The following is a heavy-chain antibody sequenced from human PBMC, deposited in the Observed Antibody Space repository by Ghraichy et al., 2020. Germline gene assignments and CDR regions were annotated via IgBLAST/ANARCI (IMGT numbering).Heavy chain of an antibody. Sequence: SVKVSCKASGGTFSSYAISWVRQAPGPGLEWMGGIIPIFGTANYAQKFQGRVTITADESTSTAYMELSSLRSEDTAVYYCARTAGYSSSWYWFDPWGQGTLVTVSS. CDR2: IIPIFGTA. D-gene: IGHD6-13*01. CDR1: GGTFSSYA. V-gene: IGHV1-69*13. CDR3: ARTAGYSSSWYWFDP. J-gene: IGHJ5*02.